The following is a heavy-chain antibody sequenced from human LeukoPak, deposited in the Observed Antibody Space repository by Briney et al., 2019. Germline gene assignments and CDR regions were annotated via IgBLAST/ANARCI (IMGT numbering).Heavy chain of an antibody. CDR3: ARGPSDIVVVPAAIPFDP. J-gene: IGHJ5*02. CDR1: GGSISSGDYY. Sequence: PSETLSLTCTVSGGSISSGDYYWSWIRQPPGKGLEWIGYIYYSGSTYYSPSLKSRVTISVDTSKNQFSLKLSSVTAADTAVYYCARGPSDIVVVPAAIPFDPWGQGTLVTVSS. CDR2: IYYSGST. V-gene: IGHV4-30-4*08. D-gene: IGHD2-2*01.